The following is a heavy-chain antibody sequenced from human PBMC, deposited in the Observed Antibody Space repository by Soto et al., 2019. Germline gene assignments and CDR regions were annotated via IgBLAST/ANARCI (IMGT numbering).Heavy chain of an antibody. J-gene: IGHJ4*02. CDR1: RGSISSGDYY. CDR2: IYYSGST. Sequence: PSETLSLTCTVSRGSISSGDYYWSWIRQPPGKGLEWIGYIYYSGSTYYNPSLKSRVTISVDTSKNQFSLKLSSVTAADTAVYYCARRLLWSSFDYWGQGTLVTVSS. V-gene: IGHV4-30-4*01. CDR3: ARRLLWSSFDY. D-gene: IGHD3-10*01.